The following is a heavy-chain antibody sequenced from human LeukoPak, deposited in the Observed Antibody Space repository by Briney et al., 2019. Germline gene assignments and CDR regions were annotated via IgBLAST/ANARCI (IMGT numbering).Heavy chain of an antibody. CDR1: GGSISSGIHY. Sequence: PSQTLSLTCTVSGGSISSGIHYWNWIRQHPGKGLEWIGNIYYSGSTHHNPSLKSRVTISVDTSKNQFSLELTSVTAADTAVYHCARGGFCSGTSCYVDYWGQGTLVTVSS. D-gene: IGHD2-2*01. CDR2: IYYSGST. J-gene: IGHJ4*02. CDR3: ARGGFCSGTSCYVDY. V-gene: IGHV4-31*03.